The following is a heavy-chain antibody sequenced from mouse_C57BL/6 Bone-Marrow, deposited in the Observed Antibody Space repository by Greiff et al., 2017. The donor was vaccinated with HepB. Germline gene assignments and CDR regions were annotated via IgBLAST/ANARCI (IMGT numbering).Heavy chain of an antibody. J-gene: IGHJ3*01. CDR3: AKPYYDYDWCAY. CDR1: GFSLTSYG. CDR2: IWRGGST. Sequence: QVQLKESGPGLVQPSQSLSITCTVSGFSLTSYGVHWVRQSPGKGLEWLGVIWRGGSTDYNAAFMSRLSITKDNSKSQVFFKMNSLQADDTAIYDSAKPYYDYDWCAYWGQGTLVTVSA. V-gene: IGHV2-5*01. D-gene: IGHD2-4*01.